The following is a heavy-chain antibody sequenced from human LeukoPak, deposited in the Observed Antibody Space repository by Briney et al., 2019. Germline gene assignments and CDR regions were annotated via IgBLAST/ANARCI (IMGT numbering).Heavy chain of an antibody. V-gene: IGHV1-18*01. Sequence: ASVKVSCKASGYTFTSYGISWVRQAPGQGLEWMGWISAYNGNTNYAQKLQGRVTMTTDTSTSTAYMELRSLRPDDTAVYYCARERGYCTNGVCSYYFDYWGQGTLVTVSS. CDR1: GYTFTSYG. CDR2: ISAYNGNT. J-gene: IGHJ4*02. D-gene: IGHD2-8*01. CDR3: ARERGYCTNGVCSYYFDY.